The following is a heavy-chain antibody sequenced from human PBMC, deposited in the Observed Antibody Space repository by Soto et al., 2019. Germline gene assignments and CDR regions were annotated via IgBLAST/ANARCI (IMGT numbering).Heavy chain of an antibody. V-gene: IGHV3-21*01. CDR1: GFTFSSDS. J-gene: IGHJ4*02. CDR3: VREIQAVLVVMNYFDY. D-gene: IGHD3-22*01. Sequence: GGSLRLSCAASGFTFSSDSMNWVRQAPGKGLECVSSISSSSSYIYYADSVKGRFTISRDNAKNSLYLQMNSLRAEDTAVYYCVREIQAVLVVMNYFDYWGQGTLVTVSS. CDR2: ISSSSSYI.